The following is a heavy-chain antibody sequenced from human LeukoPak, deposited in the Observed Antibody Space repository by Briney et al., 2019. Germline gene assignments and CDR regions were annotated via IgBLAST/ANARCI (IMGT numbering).Heavy chain of an antibody. V-gene: IGHV1-18*01. D-gene: IGHD3-22*01. CDR2: ISAYNGNT. Sequence: GASVKVSCKASGYTFTSYGISWVRQAPGQGLERMGWISAYNGNTNYAQKLQGRVTMTTDTSTSTAYMELRSLRSDDTAVYYCARVDYYDSSGYYADYWGQGTLVTVSS. CDR1: GYTFTSYG. J-gene: IGHJ4*02. CDR3: ARVDYYDSSGYYADY.